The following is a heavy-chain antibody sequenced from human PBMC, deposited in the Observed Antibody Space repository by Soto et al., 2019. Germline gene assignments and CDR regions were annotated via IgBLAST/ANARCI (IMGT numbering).Heavy chain of an antibody. J-gene: IGHJ6*02. D-gene: IGHD3-22*01. Sequence: PSETLSLTCTVSGGSISSGGYYWSWIRQHPGKGLEWIGYIYYSGSTYYNPSLKSRVTISVDTSKNQFSLKLSSVTAADTAVYYCARASFYYYDSSGYSHPYYYYGMDVWGQGTTVTVSS. CDR1: GGSISSGGYY. CDR3: ARASFYYYDSSGYSHPYYYYGMDV. V-gene: IGHV4-31*03. CDR2: IYYSGST.